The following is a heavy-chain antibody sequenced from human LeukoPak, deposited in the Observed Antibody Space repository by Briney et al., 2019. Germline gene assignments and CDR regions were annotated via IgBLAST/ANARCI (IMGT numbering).Heavy chain of an antibody. Sequence: SVKVSCKASGGTFSSYAISWVRQAPGQGLEWMGGIIPIFGTANYAQRFQGRVTITADESTSTAYMELSSLRSEDTAVYYCARSPYYYYYGMDVWGQGTTVTVSS. CDR3: ARSPYYYYYGMDV. CDR1: GGTFSSYA. CDR2: IIPIFGTA. V-gene: IGHV1-69*13. J-gene: IGHJ6*02.